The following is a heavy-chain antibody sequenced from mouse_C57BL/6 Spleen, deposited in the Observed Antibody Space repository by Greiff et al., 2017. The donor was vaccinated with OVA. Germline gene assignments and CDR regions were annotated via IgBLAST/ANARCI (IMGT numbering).Heavy chain of an antibody. V-gene: IGHV1-54*01. CDR1: GYAFTNYL. Sequence: QVQLKQSGAELVRPGTSVKVSCKASGYAFTNYLIEWVKQRPGQGLEWIGVINPGSGGTNYNEKFKGKATLTADKSSSTAYMQLSSLTSEDSAVXFCARRVDYEYDGDFDYWGQGTTLTVSS. J-gene: IGHJ2*01. D-gene: IGHD2-4*01. CDR3: ARRVDYEYDGDFDY. CDR2: INPGSGGT.